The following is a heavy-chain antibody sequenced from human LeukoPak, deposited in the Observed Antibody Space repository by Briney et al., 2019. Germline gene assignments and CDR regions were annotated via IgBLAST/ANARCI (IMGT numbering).Heavy chain of an antibody. Sequence: GGSLRLSCAASGFTFSSYGMHWVRQAPGKGLEWVAVIWYDGSNKYYADSVKGRFTISRDNSKNTLYLQMNSLRAEDTAVDYCAKPPREELLRPYFQHWGQGTLVTVSS. J-gene: IGHJ1*01. D-gene: IGHD1-26*01. V-gene: IGHV3-30*02. CDR1: GFTFSSYG. CDR2: IWYDGSNK. CDR3: AKPPREELLRPYFQH.